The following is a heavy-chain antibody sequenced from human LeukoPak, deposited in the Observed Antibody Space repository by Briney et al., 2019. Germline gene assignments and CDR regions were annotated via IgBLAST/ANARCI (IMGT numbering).Heavy chain of an antibody. CDR1: GGSVGSAGYY. V-gene: IGHV4-61*08. D-gene: IGHD1-26*01. Sequence: SETLSLTCTVPGGSVGSAGYYWSWIRQPPGGGLEWIGYIYYIRNTNYNPSLKSRVTMSLDPSKNQFSLLLNSVTAADTAVYYCARTQSQSGSYRYYFGYWGQGTLVTVSS. J-gene: IGHJ4*02. CDR2: IYYIRNT. CDR3: ARTQSQSGSYRYYFGY.